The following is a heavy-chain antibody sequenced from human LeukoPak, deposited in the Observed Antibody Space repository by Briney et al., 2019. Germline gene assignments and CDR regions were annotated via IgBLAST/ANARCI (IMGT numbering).Heavy chain of an antibody. CDR3: ARERIAAAGYDAFDI. V-gene: IGHV1-18*01. Sequence: ASVKVSCKASGYTFTSYGISWVRQAPGQGLEWMGWISAYNGNTNYAQKLQGRVTMTTDTSTSTAYMEQRSLRSDDTAVYYCARERIAAAGYDAFDIWGQGTMVTVSS. CDR1: GYTFTSYG. D-gene: IGHD6-13*01. J-gene: IGHJ3*02. CDR2: ISAYNGNT.